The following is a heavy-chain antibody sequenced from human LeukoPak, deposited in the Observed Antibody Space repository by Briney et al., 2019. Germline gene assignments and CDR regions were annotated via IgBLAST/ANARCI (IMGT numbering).Heavy chain of an antibody. D-gene: IGHD6-13*01. CDR3: ARGVYIAAAQYGY. Sequence: TSSETLSLTCTVSGGSISSYHWSWLRQPPGKGREWIGYIYYSGTTNYNPSLKSRVPISVDTSKNQFSLKLSSVTAADTAVYYCARGVYIAAAQYGYWGQGTLVTVSS. V-gene: IGHV4-59*01. CDR2: IYYSGTT. J-gene: IGHJ4*02. CDR1: GGSISSYH.